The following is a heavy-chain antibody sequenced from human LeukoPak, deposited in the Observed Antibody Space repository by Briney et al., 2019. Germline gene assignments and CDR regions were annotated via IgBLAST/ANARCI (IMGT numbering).Heavy chain of an antibody. Sequence: SETLSLTCTVSGGSISSYYWSWIRQPPGKGLEWIGYIYYSGSTNYNPSLKSRVTISVDTSKNQFSLKLSSVTAADTAVYYCARSSGSYYYYYYMDVWGKGTTVTVSS. CDR1: GGSISSYY. D-gene: IGHD6-19*01. J-gene: IGHJ6*03. CDR3: ARSSGSYYYYYYMDV. V-gene: IGHV4-59*01. CDR2: IYYSGST.